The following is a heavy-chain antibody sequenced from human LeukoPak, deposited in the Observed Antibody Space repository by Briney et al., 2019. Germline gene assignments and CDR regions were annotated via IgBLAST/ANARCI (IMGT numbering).Heavy chain of an antibody. J-gene: IGHJ3*02. CDR3: ARDNPYYDSSGYAPRDAFDI. V-gene: IGHV4-31*03. Sequence: PSETLSLTCTVSGGSISSGGDYWSGIRQHPGKGLEWIGYIYYSGSTYYNPSLKSRVTISLDTSKNQFSLKLSSVTAADTAVYYCARDNPYYDSSGYAPRDAFDIWGPGTMVTVSS. CDR2: IYYSGST. CDR1: GGSISSGGDY. D-gene: IGHD3-22*01.